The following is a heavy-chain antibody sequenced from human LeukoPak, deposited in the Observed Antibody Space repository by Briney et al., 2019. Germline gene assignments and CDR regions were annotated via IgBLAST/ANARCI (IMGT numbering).Heavy chain of an antibody. J-gene: IGHJ3*02. Sequence: SVKVCCKASGGTFSSYAISWVRQAPGQGLEWMGGIIPIFGTANYAQKFQGRVTITADESTSTAYMELSSLRSEDTAVYYCARAGYCSGGSCSTDAFDIWGQGTMVTVSS. CDR2: IIPIFGTA. CDR3: ARAGYCSGGSCSTDAFDI. CDR1: GGTFSSYA. D-gene: IGHD2-15*01. V-gene: IGHV1-69*13.